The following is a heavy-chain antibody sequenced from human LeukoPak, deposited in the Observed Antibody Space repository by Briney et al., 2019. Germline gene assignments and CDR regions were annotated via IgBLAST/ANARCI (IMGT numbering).Heavy chain of an antibody. D-gene: IGHD6-19*01. V-gene: IGHV3-9*01. Sequence: GGSLRLYCAASGFTFDDYAMHWVRQAPGKGLEWVSGISWNSGSIGYADSVKGRFTISRDNAKNSLYLQMNSLRAEDTALYYCAKDGYSSGWLDYWGQGTLVTVSS. CDR2: ISWNSGSI. J-gene: IGHJ4*02. CDR1: GFTFDDYA. CDR3: AKDGYSSGWLDY.